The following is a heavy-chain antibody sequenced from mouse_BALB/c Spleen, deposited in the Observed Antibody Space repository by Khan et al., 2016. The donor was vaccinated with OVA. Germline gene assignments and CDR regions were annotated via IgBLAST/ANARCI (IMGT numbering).Heavy chain of an antibody. CDR2: ISTDCNTI. J-gene: IGHJ3*01. CDR3: VSARYYYWFAS. CDR1: GSPFTDFA. V-gene: IGHV5-17*01. D-gene: IGHD1-1*01. Sequence: VQLVESGAGLVQPGVSRKLSCAASGSPFTDFAMHWVRQAPAKGLEWVAVISTDCNTIYYADTLKGRVTISVDDSYSSLYLQITSLTSEDTAMYYCVSARYYYWFASWGQGTLVTVSA.